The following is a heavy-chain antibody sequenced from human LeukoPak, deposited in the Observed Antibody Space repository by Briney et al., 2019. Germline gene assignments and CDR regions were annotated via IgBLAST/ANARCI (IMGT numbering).Heavy chain of an antibody. V-gene: IGHV4-59*01. D-gene: IGHD3-16*01. CDR3: VGGRENYYDFDY. J-gene: IGHJ4*02. CDR2: ISYTGST. Sequence: SEILSLTCTVSGGSINSYYWSWIRQPPGKGLEWIGYISYTGSTNYNPSLKSRVTISVDTSKNQFSLKLSSVTAADTAVYYCVGGRENYYDFDYWGQGTLVTVSS. CDR1: GGSINSYY.